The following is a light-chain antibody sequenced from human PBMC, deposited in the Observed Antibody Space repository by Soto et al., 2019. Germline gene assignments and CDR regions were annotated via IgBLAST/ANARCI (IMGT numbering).Light chain of an antibody. CDR3: QQYTGPPTT. CDR2: GAS. Sequence: EIILTQSPDTLSLPPGERATLSCRASQTVSSNYLAWCQQRPGQAPRLLIYGASTRAAGIPDRFSGSGSGTDFTLTITRLEPEDSAVYFCQQYTGPPTTFGQG. V-gene: IGKV3-20*01. CDR1: QTVSSNY. J-gene: IGKJ5*01.